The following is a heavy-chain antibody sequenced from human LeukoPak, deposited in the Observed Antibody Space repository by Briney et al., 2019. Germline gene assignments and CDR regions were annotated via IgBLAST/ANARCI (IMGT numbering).Heavy chain of an antibody. CDR1: GGSISSSSYY. CDR3: ARESDCSSTSCYSVFDY. J-gene: IGHJ4*02. D-gene: IGHD2-2*01. Sequence: SQTLSLTCTVSGGSISSSSYYWGWIRQPPGKGLEWIGSIYYSGSTYYNPSLKSRVTISVDTSKNQFSLKLSSVTAADTAVYYCARESDCSSTSCYSVFDYWGQGTLVTVSS. CDR2: IYYSGST. V-gene: IGHV4-39*07.